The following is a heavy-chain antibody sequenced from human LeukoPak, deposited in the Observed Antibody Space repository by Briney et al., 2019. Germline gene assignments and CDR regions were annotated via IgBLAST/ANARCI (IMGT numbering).Heavy chain of an antibody. D-gene: IGHD3-22*01. CDR2: IYYSGST. CDR3: AIDNSGYFNWFDP. J-gene: IGHJ5*02. V-gene: IGHV4-39*01. Sequence: SETLSLTCIVSGGSISSSSYYWGWIRQPPGKGLEWIGSIYYSGSTYYNPSLKSRVTISVDTSKNQFSLKLSSVAAADTAVYHCAIDNSGYFNWFDPWGQGTLVTVSS. CDR1: GGSISSSSYY.